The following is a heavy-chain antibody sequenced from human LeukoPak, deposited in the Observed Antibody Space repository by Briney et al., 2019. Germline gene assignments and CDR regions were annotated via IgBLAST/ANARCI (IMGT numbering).Heavy chain of an antibody. CDR3: AKDSFYYYDSSGSYNWFDP. J-gene: IGHJ5*02. V-gene: IGHV3-23*01. CDR1: GFTFSSYA. CDR2: ITGSGGST. Sequence: PGGSLRLSCAASGFTFSSYAMSWVRQAPGKGLEWVSAITGSGGSTYYADSVKGRFTISRDNSNNPLYLQMNSLRAEDTAVYYCAKDSFYYYDSSGSYNWFDPWGQGTLVTVSS. D-gene: IGHD3-22*01.